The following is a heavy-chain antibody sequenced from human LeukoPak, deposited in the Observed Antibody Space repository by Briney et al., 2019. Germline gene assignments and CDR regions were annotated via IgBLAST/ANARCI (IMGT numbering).Heavy chain of an antibody. Sequence: ASVKVSCKASGYTFSNYCIHWVRQAPGQGLEWTGIINPSGGSTSYAQKFQGRVTMTKDTSTSTVYMELSSLRSEDTAVYYCAREGPYSDSSRSRFDYWAQETLVTVSS. CDR3: AREGPYSDSSRSRFDY. V-gene: IGHV1-46*01. CDR1: GYTFSNYC. CDR2: INPSGGST. J-gene: IGHJ4*02. D-gene: IGHD6-6*01.